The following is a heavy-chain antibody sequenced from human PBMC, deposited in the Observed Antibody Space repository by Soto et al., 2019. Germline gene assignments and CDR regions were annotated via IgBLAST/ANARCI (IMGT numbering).Heavy chain of an antibody. CDR3: ARGRGVVIPAGTPDAFDV. V-gene: IGHV1-18*01. CDR2: ISAFNDCT. D-gene: IGHD6-13*01. J-gene: IGHJ3*01. Sequence: QAQLVQSGGEVKRPGASVKVSCKASGYTFNKYGFNWVRQAPGQGLEWMGRISAFNDCTNLAQKFQGRITLTTDASTNTAYMELQILRSDDTAMYYCARGRGVVIPAGTPDAFDVWGQGTMVTVSS. CDR1: GYTFNKYG.